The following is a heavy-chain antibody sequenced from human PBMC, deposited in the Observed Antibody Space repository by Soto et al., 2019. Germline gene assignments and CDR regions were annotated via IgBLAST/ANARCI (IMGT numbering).Heavy chain of an antibody. CDR3: ARAIYYYDSSGYYLYDAFDI. J-gene: IGHJ3*02. V-gene: IGHV1-69*13. CDR2: IIPIFGTA. D-gene: IGHD3-22*01. Sequence: SGKGGCKASVGTFSSYAISWLRQTNEQGLDWMGGIIPIFGTANYAQKFQGRVTITADESTSTAYMELSSLRSEDTAVYYCARAIYYYDSSGYYLYDAFDIWGQGTMVTV. CDR1: VGTFSSYA.